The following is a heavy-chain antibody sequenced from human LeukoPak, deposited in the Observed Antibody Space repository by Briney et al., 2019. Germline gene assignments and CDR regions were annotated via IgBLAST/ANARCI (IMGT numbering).Heavy chain of an antibody. CDR1: GFTFSKYG. CDR3: AKGSREMTTTYFDY. Sequence: PGGSLRLSCAASGFTFSKYGMHWVRQAPGKGLEWVAGISYGGRNDYYADSVRGRFTISRDNSRNTLYLQMNSLRAEDTAVYYCAKGSREMTTTYFDYWGQGNLVTVSS. V-gene: IGHV3-30*18. CDR2: ISYGGRND. D-gene: IGHD5-24*01. J-gene: IGHJ4*02.